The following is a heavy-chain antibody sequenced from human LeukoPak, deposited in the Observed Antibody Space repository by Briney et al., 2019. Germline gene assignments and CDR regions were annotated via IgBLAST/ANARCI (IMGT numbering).Heavy chain of an antibody. CDR1: GYTFTSYY. V-gene: IGHV1-46*01. J-gene: IGHJ3*02. Sequence: GASVKVSCKASGYTFTSYYMHWVRQAPGQGLEWMGIINPSGGSTSYAQKFQGRVTMTRDMSTSTVYMELSSLRSEDTAVYYCARVRYSSSSFSQENAFDIWGQGTMVTVSS. CDR3: ARVRYSSSSFSQENAFDI. CDR2: INPSGGST. D-gene: IGHD6-6*01.